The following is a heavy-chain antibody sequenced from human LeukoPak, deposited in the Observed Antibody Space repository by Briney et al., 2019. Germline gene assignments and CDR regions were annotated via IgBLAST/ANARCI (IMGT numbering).Heavy chain of an antibody. CDR3: ARDGVGATVEAFDI. Sequence: SETLSLTCTVSGGSIRTHYWNWLRQPAGKGLEWIGRIYTSGSTNYRPSLKSRVTMSQDTSKNQFSLRLTSVTAADTAVYYCARDGVGATVEAFDIWGQGTMVTVSS. V-gene: IGHV4-4*07. CDR1: GGSIRTHY. CDR2: IYTSGST. D-gene: IGHD1-26*01. J-gene: IGHJ3*02.